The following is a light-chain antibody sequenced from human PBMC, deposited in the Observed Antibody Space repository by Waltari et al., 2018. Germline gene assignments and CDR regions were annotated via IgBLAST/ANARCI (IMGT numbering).Light chain of an antibody. J-gene: IGKJ2*01. V-gene: IGKV1-5*03. CDR1: QSISDW. CDR3: QEHNSYSPTYT. Sequence: DIQMTQSPSTLSASVGDRVTITCRASQSISDWLAWYQQKPGKVPKLLLYKASTLESGVPSRCSGSGFGTEFTLTISSLQPDDFATYYCQEHNSYSPTYTFGPGTKLEIK. CDR2: KAS.